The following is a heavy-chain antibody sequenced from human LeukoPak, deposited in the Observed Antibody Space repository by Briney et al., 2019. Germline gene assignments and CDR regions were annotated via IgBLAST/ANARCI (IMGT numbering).Heavy chain of an antibody. Sequence: ASETLSLTCTVSGGSISSYYWSWIRQPPGKGLEWIGYIYYSGGTNYNPSLKSRVTISVDTSKNQFSLKLSSVTAADTAIYYCARIQLWLNWGQGTLVTVSS. J-gene: IGHJ4*02. CDR3: ARIQLWLN. V-gene: IGHV4-59*08. CDR2: IYYSGGT. D-gene: IGHD5-18*01. CDR1: GGSISSYY.